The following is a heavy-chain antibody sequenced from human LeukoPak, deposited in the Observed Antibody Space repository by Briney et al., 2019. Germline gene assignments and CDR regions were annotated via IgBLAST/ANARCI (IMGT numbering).Heavy chain of an antibody. CDR3: ARERDDFWSGYYHNWFDP. D-gene: IGHD3-3*01. CDR1: GGSISSYY. Sequence: SETLSLTCTVSGGSISSYYWSWIRQPAGKGLEWIGRIYTSGSTNYNPSLKSRVTMSVDTSKNQFSLKLSSVTAADTAVYYCARERDDFWSGYYHNWFDPWGRGTLVTVSS. CDR2: IYTSGST. J-gene: IGHJ5*02. V-gene: IGHV4-4*07.